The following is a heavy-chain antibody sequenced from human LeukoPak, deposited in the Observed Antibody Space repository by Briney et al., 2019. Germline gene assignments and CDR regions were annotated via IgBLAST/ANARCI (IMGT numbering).Heavy chain of an antibody. CDR2: ISGSGGST. D-gene: IGHD3-22*01. J-gene: IGHJ4*02. Sequence: PGRSLSLSCAVSGFTFSSYAMHWVRQAPGKGLEWVSAISGSGGSTYYADSVKGRFTISRDNSKNTLYLQMNSLRAEDTAVYYCAKDGTYYYDSSGYFGYWGQGTLVTVSS. V-gene: IGHV3-23*01. CDR1: GFTFSSYA. CDR3: AKDGTYYYDSSGYFGY.